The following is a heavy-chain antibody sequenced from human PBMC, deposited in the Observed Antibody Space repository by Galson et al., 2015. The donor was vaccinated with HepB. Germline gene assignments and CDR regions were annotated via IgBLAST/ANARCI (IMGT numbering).Heavy chain of an antibody. J-gene: IGHJ4*02. CDR1: GYTFTGYH. CDR3: ARARVTGNSADY. CDR2: ITPNTGGT. Sequence: SVKVSCKASGYTFTGYHIHWVRQVPGQGLEWMGWITPNTGGTRCIQKFQGRVTMTSDTSISTAYMELSGLRSDDTAVFYCARARVTGNSADYWGQGTPVTVSS. D-gene: IGHD4-23*01. V-gene: IGHV1-2*02.